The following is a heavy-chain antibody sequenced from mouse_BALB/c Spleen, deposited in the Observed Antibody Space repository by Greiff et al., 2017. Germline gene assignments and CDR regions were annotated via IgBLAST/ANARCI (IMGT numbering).Heavy chain of an antibody. D-gene: IGHD1-1*01. CDR2: ISSGSSTI. Sequence: EVQGVESGGGLVQPGGSRKLSCAASGFTFSSFGMHWVRQAPEKGLEWVAYISSGSSTIYYADTVKGRFTISRDNPKNTLFLQMTSLRSEDTAMYYCARSITTVVARAMDYWGQGTSVTVSS. J-gene: IGHJ4*01. V-gene: IGHV5-17*02. CDR1: GFTFSSFG. CDR3: ARSITTVVARAMDY.